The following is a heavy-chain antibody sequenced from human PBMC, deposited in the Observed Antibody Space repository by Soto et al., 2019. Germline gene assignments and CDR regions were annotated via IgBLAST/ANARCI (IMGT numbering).Heavy chain of an antibody. CDR1: GFIFSDHY. V-gene: IGHV3-11*04. J-gene: IGHJ4*02. D-gene: IGHD3-10*01. CDR3: VREWFGDSY. Sequence: VGSLRLSCAASGFIFSDHYMDWVRQAPGKGLEWVSNINTDGNVIYYADSVKGRFTVSRDNAKNSLYLQMNTLRAEDTAVYYCVREWFGDSYWGQGTLVTVSS. CDR2: INTDGNVI.